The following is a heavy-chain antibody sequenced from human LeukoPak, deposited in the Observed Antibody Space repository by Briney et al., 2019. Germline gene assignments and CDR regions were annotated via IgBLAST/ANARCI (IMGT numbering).Heavy chain of an antibody. D-gene: IGHD4-17*01. V-gene: IGHV4-59*01. J-gene: IGHJ3*02. CDR2: IYYSGST. CDR1: GGSISSYY. Sequence: SETLSLTCTVSGGSISSYYWSWIRLPPGKGLEWIGYIYYSGSTNYNPSLKSRVTISVDTSKNQFSLKLSSVTAADTAVYYCASPTVTDHDAFDIWGQGTMVTVSS. CDR3: ASPTVTDHDAFDI.